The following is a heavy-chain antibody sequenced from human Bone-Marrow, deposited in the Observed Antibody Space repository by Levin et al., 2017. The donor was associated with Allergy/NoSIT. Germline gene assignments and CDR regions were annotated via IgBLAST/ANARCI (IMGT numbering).Heavy chain of an antibody. V-gene: IGHV4-59*01. CDR2: VYNSGST. CDR1: GGSISSFY. CDR3: ARGSIIIPFEF. D-gene: IGHD3-3*01. Sequence: TSETLSLTCTVSGGSISSFYWNWIRQPPGKGLEWIGSVYNSGSTKYNPSLKSRVSISVDTSKNQFSLKLSSVTAADTAVYYCARGSIIIPFEFWGQGALVTVSA. J-gene: IGHJ4*02.